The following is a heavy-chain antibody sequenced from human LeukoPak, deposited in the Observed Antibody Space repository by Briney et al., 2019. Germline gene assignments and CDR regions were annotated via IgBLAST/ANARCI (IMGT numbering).Heavy chain of an antibody. Sequence: KSWGSLRLSCAASGFTFSSYTMNWVRKAPGRGLGWVSSITSSSSYIYYADSVKGRFTISRDNARNSLYLQMDSLRAEDTAVYYCAKEDSSSWSPNTDAFDIWGQGTMVTVSS. CDR2: ITSSSSYI. J-gene: IGHJ3*02. V-gene: IGHV3-21*01. CDR3: AKEDSSSWSPNTDAFDI. D-gene: IGHD6-13*01. CDR1: GFTFSSYT.